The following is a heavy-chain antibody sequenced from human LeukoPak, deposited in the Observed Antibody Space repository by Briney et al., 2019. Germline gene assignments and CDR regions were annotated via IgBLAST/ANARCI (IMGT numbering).Heavy chain of an antibody. CDR1: DGSISSNNW. CDR2: IYHTGST. J-gene: IGHJ6*03. V-gene: IGHV4-4*02. CDR3: ARLTKNDSGTYRFGKKKRGYMDV. Sequence: PSETLSLTCAVSDGSISSNNWWNWVRQPPGKGLEWIGEIYHTGSTNYNPSLKSRVTISVDKSKNQFSLKLSSVTAADTAVYYCARLTKNDSGTYRFGKKKRGYMDVWGKGTTVTISS. D-gene: IGHD3-10*01.